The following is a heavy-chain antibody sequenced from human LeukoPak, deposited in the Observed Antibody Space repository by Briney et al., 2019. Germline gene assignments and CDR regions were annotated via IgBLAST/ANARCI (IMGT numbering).Heavy chain of an antibody. V-gene: IGHV3-53*01. CDR2: IYSGGST. Sequence: PGGSLRLSCAASGFTFGTYAMSWVRQAPGKGLEWVSVIYSGGSTYYADSVKGRFTISRDNSKNTLYLQMNSLRAEDTAVYYCARDWGIAAAGHGFDYWGQGTLVTVSS. D-gene: IGHD6-13*01. CDR1: GFTFGTYA. CDR3: ARDWGIAAAGHGFDY. J-gene: IGHJ4*02.